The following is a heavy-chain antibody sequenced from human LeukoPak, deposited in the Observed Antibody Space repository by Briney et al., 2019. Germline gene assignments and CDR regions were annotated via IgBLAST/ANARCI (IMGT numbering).Heavy chain of an antibody. Sequence: SETLSLTCAVSGYSISSGYYWGWIRQPPGKGLEWIGSIYHSGSTYYNPSLKSRVTISVDTSRNQFSLKLSFVTAADTAVYYCARLSQQLGDFDYWGQGTLVTVSS. CDR2: IYHSGST. CDR3: ARLSQQLGDFDY. D-gene: IGHD6-13*01. J-gene: IGHJ4*02. CDR1: GYSISSGYY. V-gene: IGHV4-38-2*01.